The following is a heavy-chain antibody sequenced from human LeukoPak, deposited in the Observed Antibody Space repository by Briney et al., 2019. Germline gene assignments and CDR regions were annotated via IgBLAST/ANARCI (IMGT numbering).Heavy chain of an antibody. D-gene: IGHD3-22*01. CDR1: GFTFSSYA. Sequence: GGSLRLSCAASGFTFSSYAMSWVRQAPGKGLEWVSAISGSGGSTYYADSVKGRFTISRDNSKNTLYLQMNSLRAEDTAVYYCAKDWDHYYDSSGNAFDIWGQGTMVTVSS. CDR3: AKDWDHYYDSSGNAFDI. CDR2: ISGSGGST. J-gene: IGHJ3*02. V-gene: IGHV3-23*01.